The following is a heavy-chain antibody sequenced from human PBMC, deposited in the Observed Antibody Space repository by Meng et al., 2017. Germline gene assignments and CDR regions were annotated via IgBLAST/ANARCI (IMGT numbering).Heavy chain of an antibody. CDR3: AREPYGYFSHY. V-gene: IGHV7-81*01. CDR1: GYSFTTYG. D-gene: IGHD5-18*01. Sequence: QEPLLPSGHDEKQPWASVKVSCKASGYSFTTYGMNWVPQAPGQGFEWMEWFNTYNENPTYAKRFTGRFVLSLDHSVSTAYLQIGRLKAEDNAVYYCAREPYGYFSHYWGQGTLVTVFS. J-gene: IGHJ4*02. CDR2: FNTYNENP.